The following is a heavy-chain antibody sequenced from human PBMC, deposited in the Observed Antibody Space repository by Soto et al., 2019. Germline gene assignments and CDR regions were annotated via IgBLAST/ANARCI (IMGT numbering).Heavy chain of an antibody. CDR1: GGLLSSYA. CDR3: ARGINDYYDGTGPSWDDAFDI. Sequence: QVQLVQSGAEVKRPGSSVKVSCKTSGGLLSSYAISWVRQAPGQGREWMGGSIPTFGTTVYAQNFQGRVSITADRSTGTAYVELRGLRSQDTAVYYCARGINDYYDGTGPSWDDAFDIWGQGTMVTVSS. V-gene: IGHV1-69*06. D-gene: IGHD3-22*01. CDR2: SIPTFGTT. J-gene: IGHJ3*02.